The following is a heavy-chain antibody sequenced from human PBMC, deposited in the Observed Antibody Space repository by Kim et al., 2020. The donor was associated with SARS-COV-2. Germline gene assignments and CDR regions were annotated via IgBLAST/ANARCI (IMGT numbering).Heavy chain of an antibody. CDR2: ISSSSSYI. D-gene: IGHD3-22*01. Sequence: GGSLRLSCAASGFTFSSYSMNWVRQAPGKGLEWVSSISSSSSYIYYADSVKGRFTISRDNAKNSLYLQMNSLRAEDTAVYYCARDANPIYYDSSGYYDYWGQGTLVTVSS. CDR3: ARDANPIYYDSSGYYDY. CDR1: GFTFSSYS. J-gene: IGHJ4*02. V-gene: IGHV3-21*01.